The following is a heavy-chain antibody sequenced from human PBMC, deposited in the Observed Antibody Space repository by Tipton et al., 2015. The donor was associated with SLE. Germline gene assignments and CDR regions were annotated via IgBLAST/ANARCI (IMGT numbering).Heavy chain of an antibody. Sequence: TLSLTCTVSGGSIRSGGYFWSWIRQPPGKGLEWIGYIYYSGSTYYNPSLKSRVTISVDTSKNQFSLKVSSVTAADTAVYYCARDHGGSYYGWFDPWGQGTLVTVSS. J-gene: IGHJ5*02. CDR3: ARDHGGSYYGWFDP. CDR2: IYYSGST. CDR1: GGSIRSGGYF. V-gene: IGHV4-30-4*07. D-gene: IGHD1-26*01.